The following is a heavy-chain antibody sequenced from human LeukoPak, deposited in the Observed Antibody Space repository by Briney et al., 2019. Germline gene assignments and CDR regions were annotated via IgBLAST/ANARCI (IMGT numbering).Heavy chain of an antibody. J-gene: IGHJ4*02. CDR2: IIPIFGTA. Sequence: SVKVSCKASGGTFSSYAISWVRQAPGQGVEWMGGIIPIFGTANYAQKFQGRVTITADESTSTAHMELSSLRSEDTAVYYCAREVFAGYRAFDYWGQGTLVTVSS. CDR3: AREVFAGYRAFDY. V-gene: IGHV1-69*01. CDR1: GGTFSSYA. D-gene: IGHD3-16*02.